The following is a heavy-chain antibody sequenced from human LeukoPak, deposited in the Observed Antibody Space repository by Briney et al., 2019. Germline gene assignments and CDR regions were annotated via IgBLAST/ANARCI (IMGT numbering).Heavy chain of an antibody. Sequence: SQTLSLTCAVSGGSISSGGYSWSWIRQPPGKGLEWIGYIYHSGSTYYNPSLKSRVTISVDRSKNQFSLKLSSVTAADTAVYYCARFRYSSSWYSFDYWGQGTLVTVSS. CDR1: GGSISSGGYS. V-gene: IGHV4-30-2*01. D-gene: IGHD6-13*01. CDR2: IYHSGST. J-gene: IGHJ4*02. CDR3: ARFRYSSSWYSFDY.